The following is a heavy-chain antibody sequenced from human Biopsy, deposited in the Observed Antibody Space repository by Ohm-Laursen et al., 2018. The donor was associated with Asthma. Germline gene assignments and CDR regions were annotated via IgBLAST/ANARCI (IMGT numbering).Heavy chain of an antibody. CDR2: ISYDGSNK. CDR1: GFSFSSYG. V-gene: IGHV3-30*03. Sequence: SLRLSCAAPGFSFSSYGMHWVRQAPGKGLEWVAVISYDGSNKYYADSVKGRFTISRDNSKNTLYLQMNSLRAEDTAVYYCARESSVAGSSDFDYWGQGTLVTVSS. CDR3: ARESSVAGSSDFDY. D-gene: IGHD6-19*01. J-gene: IGHJ4*02.